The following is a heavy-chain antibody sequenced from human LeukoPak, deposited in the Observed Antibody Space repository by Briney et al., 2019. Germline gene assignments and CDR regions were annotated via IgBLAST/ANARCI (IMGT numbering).Heavy chain of an antibody. D-gene: IGHD6-19*01. CDR2: INSDGSTT. CDR1: GFTFSGYW. CDR3: AKGGTVAANHFDY. J-gene: IGHJ4*02. Sequence: GGSLRLSCAASGFTFSGYWMHWVRQAPGKGLLWVSRINSDGSTTSHADSVKGRFTISRDNAKNTLYLQMNSLRAEDTAVYYCAKGGTVAANHFDYWGQGILVTVSS. V-gene: IGHV3-74*01.